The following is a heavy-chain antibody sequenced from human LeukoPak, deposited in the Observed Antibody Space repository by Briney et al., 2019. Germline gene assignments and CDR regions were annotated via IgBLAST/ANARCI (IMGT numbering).Heavy chain of an antibody. Sequence: GGSLRLSCAASGFSFSSYGMSWVRQAPGKGLEWVSAISGGGGTTYYGDSVKGRFTISRDNSKNTLYLQMHSLRAEDTAVYYCAKDLRYDFWSGYYKGFDYWGQGTLVTVSS. CDR2: ISGGGGTT. V-gene: IGHV3-23*01. J-gene: IGHJ4*02. CDR3: AKDLRYDFWSGYYKGFDY. D-gene: IGHD3-3*01. CDR1: GFSFSSYG.